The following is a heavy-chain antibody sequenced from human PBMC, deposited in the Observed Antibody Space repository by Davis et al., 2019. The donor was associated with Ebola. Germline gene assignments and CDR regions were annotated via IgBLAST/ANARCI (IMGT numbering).Heavy chain of an antibody. CDR3: TTPGIAADY. Sequence: GESLKISCAASGFTFSSYGMHWVRQAPGKGLEWVAVIWYDGSNKYYADSVKGRFTISRDNSKNTLYLQMNSLRAEDTAVYYCTTPGIAADYWGQGTLVTVSS. D-gene: IGHD6-13*01. V-gene: IGHV3-33*01. CDR2: IWYDGSNK. J-gene: IGHJ4*02. CDR1: GFTFSSYG.